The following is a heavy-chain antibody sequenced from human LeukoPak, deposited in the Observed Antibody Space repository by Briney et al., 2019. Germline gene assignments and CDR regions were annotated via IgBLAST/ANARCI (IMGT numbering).Heavy chain of an antibody. Sequence: GGSLRLSCAASGFTFSTSWMYWVRQAPGKGLVWVSRISPDETLTTYADSVKGRFAISRDNSKNTLYLQMNSLRAEDTAVYYCAKGAYDYVELGYFDYWGQGTLVTVSS. J-gene: IGHJ4*02. CDR1: GFTFSTSW. CDR3: AKGAYDYVELGYFDY. CDR2: ISPDETLT. V-gene: IGHV3-74*01. D-gene: IGHD5-12*01.